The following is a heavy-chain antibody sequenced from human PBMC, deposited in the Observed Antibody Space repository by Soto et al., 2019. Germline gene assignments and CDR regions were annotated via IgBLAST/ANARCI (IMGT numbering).Heavy chain of an antibody. V-gene: IGHV3-21*01. D-gene: IGHD1-26*01. CDR3: ARGADYSFDY. J-gene: IGHJ4*02. CDR2: ISSSSSFI. Sequence: GGSLRLSCASSGFTFSTYTMNWVHQAPGKGLEWVSSISSSSSFIYYADSVRGRFTISRDNAKSSLYLQMNSLRAEDTAVYYCARGADYSFDYWGQGTLVTVSS. CDR1: GFTFSTYT.